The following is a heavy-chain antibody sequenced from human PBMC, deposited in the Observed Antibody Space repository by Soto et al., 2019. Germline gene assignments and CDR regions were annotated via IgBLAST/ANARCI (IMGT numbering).Heavy chain of an antibody. CDR1: GYTFTAYY. CDR3: ATDLSPNYSSSSLWFGH. J-gene: IGHJ5*02. CDR2: IKPHSGDT. D-gene: IGHD6-6*01. V-gene: IGHV1-2*02. Sequence: VASVKVSCKASGYTFTAYYMHWLRQAPGQGLEWMGWIKPHSGDTKYAQMFQGRVSMTRDTSISTAYMELKWLTSDDTAVYYCATDLSPNYSSSSLWFGHWGQGTLVTVSS.